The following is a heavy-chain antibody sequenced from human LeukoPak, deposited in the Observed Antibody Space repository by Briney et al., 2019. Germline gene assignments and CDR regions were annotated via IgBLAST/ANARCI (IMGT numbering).Heavy chain of an antibody. CDR2: ISGDGGTT. Sequence: GGSLRLSCAASGLTFDDYAMHWVRQAPGKGLEWVSLISGDGGTTYYADSVKGRFTISRDNSKKSLYLQMNSLRTEDSALYYCAKQTRLCSGGSCYSAPFDYWGQGTLVTASS. V-gene: IGHV3-43*02. CDR3: AKQTRLCSGGSCYSAPFDY. J-gene: IGHJ4*02. CDR1: GLTFDDYA. D-gene: IGHD2-15*01.